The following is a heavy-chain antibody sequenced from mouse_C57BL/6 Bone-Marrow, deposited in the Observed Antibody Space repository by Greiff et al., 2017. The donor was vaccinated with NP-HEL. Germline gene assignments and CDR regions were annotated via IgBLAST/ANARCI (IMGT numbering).Heavy chain of an antibody. J-gene: IGHJ2*01. CDR3: ARWGLGAY. CDR1: GYTFTSYT. V-gene: IGHV1-4*01. Sequence: QVQLKESGAELARPGASVKMSCKASGYTFTSYTMHWVKQRPGQGLEWIGYINPSSGYTKYNQKFKDKATLTADKSSSTAYMQLSSLTSEDSAVYYCARWGLGAYWGQGTTLTVSS. D-gene: IGHD3-1*01. CDR2: INPSSGYT.